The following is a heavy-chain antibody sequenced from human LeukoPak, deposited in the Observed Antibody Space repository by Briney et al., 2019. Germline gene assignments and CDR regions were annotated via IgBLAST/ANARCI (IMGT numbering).Heavy chain of an antibody. CDR3: ARSLPYGTTWYGRSDF. D-gene: IGHD6-13*01. CDR2: INPSGGST. J-gene: IGHJ4*02. V-gene: IGHV1-46*01. CDR1: GYTFTSYY. Sequence: ASVKVSCKASGYTFTSYYMHWVRQAPGQGLEWMGIINPSGGSTSYAQKFQGRVTMTRDTSTSTVYMELSSLRSEDTAINYCARSLPYGTTWYGRSDFWGQGTLVTVSS.